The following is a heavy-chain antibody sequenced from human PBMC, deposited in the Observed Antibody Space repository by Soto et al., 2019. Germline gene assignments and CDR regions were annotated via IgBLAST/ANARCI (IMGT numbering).Heavy chain of an antibody. CDR2: IYHSGNT. V-gene: IGHV4-31*03. D-gene: IGHD2-2*02. CDR3: ARARFQVLYGKPYFDS. CDR1: GGSITTGGSS. J-gene: IGHJ4*02. Sequence: PSETLSLTCTVSGGSITTGGSSWSWIRQHPGKGLEWIGNIYHSGNTYYNPSLKSRLTISVDTSKNHFSLMVDSVTAADTAVYYCARARFQVLYGKPYFDSWGQGTLVTVSS.